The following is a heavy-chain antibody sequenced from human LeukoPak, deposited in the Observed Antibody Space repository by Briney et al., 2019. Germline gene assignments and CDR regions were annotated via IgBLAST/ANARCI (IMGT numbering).Heavy chain of an antibody. J-gene: IGHJ2*01. CDR2: ILYSGST. V-gene: IGHV4-59*01. D-gene: IGHD4-23*01. CDR3: AREYGGRLGYFDL. Sequence: SETLSLTCSVSGGSISGYYWSWIRQPPGKGLEWIALILYSGSTTYNPSLKSRVTTSVDTSKNQFSLRLSSVTAADTAVYYCAREYGGRLGYFDLWGRGTLVTVSS. CDR1: GGSISGYY.